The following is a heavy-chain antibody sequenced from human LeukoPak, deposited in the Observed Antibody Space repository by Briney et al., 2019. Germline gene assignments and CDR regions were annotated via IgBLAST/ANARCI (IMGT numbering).Heavy chain of an antibody. CDR2: IYTSGST. Sequence: PSETLSLTCTVPGGPISSYYWSWIRQPPGKGLEWIGYIYTSGSTNYNPPLKRRVTISVDTSKDQFSLKLSSVTAAGTAVYYCARHYYGAYYFDYWGQGTLVTVSS. D-gene: IGHD4-17*01. CDR3: ARHYYGAYYFDY. V-gene: IGHV4-4*09. J-gene: IGHJ4*02. CDR1: GGPISSYY.